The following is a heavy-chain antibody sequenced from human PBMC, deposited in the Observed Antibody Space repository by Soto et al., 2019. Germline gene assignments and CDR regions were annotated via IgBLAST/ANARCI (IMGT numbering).Heavy chain of an antibody. CDR3: ASFGRIWFGYGMDV. CDR2: IWYDGSNK. CDR1: GFTFSSYG. Sequence: QVQLVESGGGVVQPGRSLRLSCAASGFTFSSYGMHWVRQAPGKGLEWVAVIWYDGSNKYYADSVKGRFTISRDNSKNTLYLQMNSLRAEDTAVYYCASFGRIWFGYGMDVRGQGTTVTVSS. J-gene: IGHJ6*02. D-gene: IGHD3-10*01. V-gene: IGHV3-33*01.